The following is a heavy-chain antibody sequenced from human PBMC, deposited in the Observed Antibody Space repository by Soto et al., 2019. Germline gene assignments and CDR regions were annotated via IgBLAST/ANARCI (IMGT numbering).Heavy chain of an antibody. CDR1: GGTFSSYA. CDR3: SFEGYGSWSYSHYFDY. CDR2: IIPIFGTA. V-gene: IGHV1-69*13. J-gene: IGHJ4*02. Sequence: ASVKVSCKASGGTFSSYAISRERQARGQGLEWMGGIIPIFGTANYSQKFQARVTITADESTSTSFIDLSSLRSEDTAVYYCSFEGYGSWSYSHYFDYWGQGTLVTVSS. D-gene: IGHD3-10*01.